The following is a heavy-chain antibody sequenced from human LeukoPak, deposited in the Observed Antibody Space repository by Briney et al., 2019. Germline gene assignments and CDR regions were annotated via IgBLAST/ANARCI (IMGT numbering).Heavy chain of an antibody. J-gene: IGHJ4*02. CDR3: AKGPVLLWFGEPRGSFDY. D-gene: IGHD3-10*01. CDR1: GFTFSSYG. V-gene: IGHV3-23*01. Sequence: GGTLRLSCAASGFTFSSYGMSWVRQAPGKGLEWVSAISGSGGSTYYADSVKGRFTISRDNSKNTLYLQMNSLRAEDTAVYYCAKGPVLLWFGEPRGSFDYWGQGTLVTVSS. CDR2: ISGSGGST.